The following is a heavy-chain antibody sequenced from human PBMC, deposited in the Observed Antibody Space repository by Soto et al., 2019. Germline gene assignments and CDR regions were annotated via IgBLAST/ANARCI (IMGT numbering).Heavy chain of an antibody. CDR1: GFPFSSYA. CDR3: ARDSNMEESPFNYYVMEV. J-gene: IGHJ6*02. V-gene: IGHV3-30*04. Sequence: QVQLVESGGGVVQPGRSLRLSCTASGFPFSSYAIHWVRQAPGKGLEWVAIISSDGSTKYYIDSVKGRFTIPRDNYKNTLYMQMNSLRGEDTDVYYCARDSNMEESPFNYYVMEVWGLGTTVTVSS. D-gene: IGHD3-10*01. CDR2: ISSDGSTK.